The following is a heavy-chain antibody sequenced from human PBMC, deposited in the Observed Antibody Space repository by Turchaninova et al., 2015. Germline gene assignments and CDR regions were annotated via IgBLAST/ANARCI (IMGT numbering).Heavy chain of an antibody. CDR2: INNSGST. D-gene: IGHD6-13*01. CDR3: ARTVTAAFDY. J-gene: IGHJ4*02. V-gene: IGHV4-34*01. CDR1: GGSFSDYY. Sequence: QVQLQQWGAGLLKPSETLSLTCAVYGGSFSDYYWSWIRQPPGQGLAWIGEINNSGSTNYNPSLKSRVTISVETSKNQFSRKLSSVTAADTAVYYCARTVTAAFDYWGQGTLVTVSS.